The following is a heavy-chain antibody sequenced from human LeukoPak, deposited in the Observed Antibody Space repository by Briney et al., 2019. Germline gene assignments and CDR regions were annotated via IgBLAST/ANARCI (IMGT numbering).Heavy chain of an antibody. J-gene: IGHJ3*02. Sequence: ASVKVSCKASGYTFTGYYMHWVRQAPGQGLEWMGWINPNSGGTNYAQKFQGRVTMTRDTSISTAYMELSRLRSDDTAVYYCAVSSGDYVGAFDIWGQGTMATVSS. V-gene: IGHV1-2*02. CDR1: GYTFTGYY. CDR3: AVSSGDYVGAFDI. D-gene: IGHD4-23*01. CDR2: INPNSGGT.